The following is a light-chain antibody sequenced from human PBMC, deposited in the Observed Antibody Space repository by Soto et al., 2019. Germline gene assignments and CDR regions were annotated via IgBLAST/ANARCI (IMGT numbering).Light chain of an antibody. V-gene: IGLV2-14*01. CDR3: SSYTTSSTDV. J-gene: IGLJ1*01. Sequence: QSALTQPASVSGSPGQSITISCTGTNSDVGGYNYVSWYQQRPGKAPKLMIYDVSNRPSGVSNRFSGSKSGNTASLTISGLQAEDEADYYCSSYTTSSTDVFGTGTKLTVL. CDR2: DVS. CDR1: NSDVGGYNY.